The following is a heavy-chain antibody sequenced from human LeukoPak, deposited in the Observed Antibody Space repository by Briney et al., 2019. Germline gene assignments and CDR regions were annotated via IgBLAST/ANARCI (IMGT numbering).Heavy chain of an antibody. J-gene: IGHJ4*02. Sequence: SETLSLTCAVYGGSFSGYYWSWIRQPPGKGLEWIGEINHSGSTNYNPSLKSRVTISVDTSKNQFSLKLSSVTAADTAVYYCAIAYGSGPPRYFDYWGQETLVTVAP. CDR1: GGSFSGYY. D-gene: IGHD3-10*01. V-gene: IGHV4-34*01. CDR2: INHSGST. CDR3: AIAYGSGPPRYFDY.